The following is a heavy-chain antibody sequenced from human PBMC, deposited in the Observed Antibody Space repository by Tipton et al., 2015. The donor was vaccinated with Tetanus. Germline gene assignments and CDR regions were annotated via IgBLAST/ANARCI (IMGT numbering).Heavy chain of an antibody. Sequence: GSLRLSCAASGFTVSINYMSWVRQAPGKGLEWVSVIYSGGSTYYADSVEGRFTISRDNSKTTLYLQMNSLRAEDTAVYYCATSYSNYGYDYWGQGTLVTVSS. CDR1: GFTVSINY. CDR2: IYSGGST. V-gene: IGHV3-66*01. CDR3: ATSYSNYGYDY. D-gene: IGHD4-11*01. J-gene: IGHJ4*02.